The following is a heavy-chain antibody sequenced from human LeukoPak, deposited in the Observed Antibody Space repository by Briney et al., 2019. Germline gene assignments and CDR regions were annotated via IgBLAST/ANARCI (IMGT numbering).Heavy chain of an antibody. CDR2: IFTSGSP. CDR3: ARLDTLIVVGYYFDY. CDR1: GGFISSGTHY. D-gene: IGHD3-22*01. J-gene: IGHJ4*02. V-gene: IGHV4-61*02. Sequence: SQTLSLTCDVSGGFISSGTHYWTWVRQPVGKGLEWLGRIFTSGSPTYNSSLKSRLTISIDKSKNQFFLKLTSVTAADTAVYYCARLDTLIVVGYYFDYWGQGTLVTVSS.